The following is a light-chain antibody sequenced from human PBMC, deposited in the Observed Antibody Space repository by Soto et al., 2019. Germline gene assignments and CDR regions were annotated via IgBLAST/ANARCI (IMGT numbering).Light chain of an antibody. V-gene: IGLV1-40*01. CDR1: SSSIGAGFD. Sequence: QSVLTQPPSVSGAPGQRVTISCTGSSSSIGAGFDVHWYQHLPGTAPKLLIYGNSNRPSGVPDRFSASRSGTSASLAITGLQAEDEAEYYCQSFDTALSSSIFGGGTKLTVL. CDR3: QSFDTALSSSI. CDR2: GNS. J-gene: IGLJ2*01.